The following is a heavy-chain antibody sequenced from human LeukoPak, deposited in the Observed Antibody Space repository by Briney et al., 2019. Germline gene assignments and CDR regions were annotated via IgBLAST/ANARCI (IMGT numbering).Heavy chain of an antibody. J-gene: IGHJ4*02. Sequence: VASVKVSCKASGGTFSSDAISWGRQAPEQGLEWMGRIIPIFGTANYAQKFQGRVTITTDESTSTAYMELSSLRSEDTAVYYCAITDGDYDLYYFDYWGQGTLVTVSS. D-gene: IGHD4-17*01. CDR3: AITDGDYDLYYFDY. CDR2: IIPIFGTA. CDR1: GGTFSSDA. V-gene: IGHV1-69*05.